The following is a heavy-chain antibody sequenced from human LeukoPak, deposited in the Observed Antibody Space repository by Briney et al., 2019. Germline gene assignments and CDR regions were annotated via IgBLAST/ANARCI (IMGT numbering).Heavy chain of an antibody. CDR3: ARDFFHSTESRPFDY. CDR1: GFTFSNAW. J-gene: IGHJ4*02. CDR2: IFSRSESI. Sequence: GGSLRLSCAASGFTFSNAWMNWVRQAPGKGLEWVSCIFSRSESILYADSVKGRFTISRDNTKNSLFLQMDDLRVEDTAIYYCARDFFHSTESRPFDYWGQGTLVTVSS. D-gene: IGHD2/OR15-2a*01. V-gene: IGHV3-21*01.